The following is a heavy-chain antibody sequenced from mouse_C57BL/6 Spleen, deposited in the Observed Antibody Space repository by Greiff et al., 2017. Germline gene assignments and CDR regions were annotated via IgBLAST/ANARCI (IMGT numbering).Heavy chain of an antibody. V-gene: IGHV1-9*01. J-gene: IGHJ4*01. CDR3: ARRVLRSYAMDY. Sequence: QVQLKESGAELMKPGASVKLSCKATGYTFTGYWLEWVKPRHGHGLEWIGEILPGSGSTNYNEKFKGKATFTAATSSNTAYMHLISLTTEDSAIYYCARRVLRSYAMDYWGQVTSVTVSS. CDR1: GYTFTGYW. CDR2: ILPGSGST. D-gene: IGHD1-1*01.